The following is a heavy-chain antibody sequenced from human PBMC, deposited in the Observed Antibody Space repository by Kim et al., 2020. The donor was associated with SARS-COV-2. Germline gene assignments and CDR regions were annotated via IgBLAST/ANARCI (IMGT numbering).Heavy chain of an antibody. Sequence: SETLSLTCAVYGGSFSGYYWSWIRQPPGKGLEWIGEINHSGSTNYNPSLKSRVTISVDTSKNQFSLKLSSVTAADTAVYYCARVGQAARPDAFDIWGQGTMVTVSS. CDR3: ARVGQAARPDAFDI. V-gene: IGHV4-34*01. CDR1: GGSFSGYY. D-gene: IGHD6-6*01. CDR2: INHSGST. J-gene: IGHJ3*02.